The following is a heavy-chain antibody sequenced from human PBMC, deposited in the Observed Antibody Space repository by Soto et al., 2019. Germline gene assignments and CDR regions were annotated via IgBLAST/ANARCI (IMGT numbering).Heavy chain of an antibody. J-gene: IGHJ6*02. V-gene: IGHV3-21*01. CDR3: ASFMTTVTHPAGRYYYYGMDV. CDR2: ISSSSSYI. Sequence: EVQLVESGGGLVKPGGSLRLSCAASGFTFSSYSMNWVRQAPGKGLEWVSSISSSSSYIYYADSVKGRFTISRDNAKNSLYLQMNGLRAEDTAVYYCASFMTTVTHPAGRYYYYGMDVWGQGTTFTVSS. D-gene: IGHD4-17*01. CDR1: GFTFSSYS.